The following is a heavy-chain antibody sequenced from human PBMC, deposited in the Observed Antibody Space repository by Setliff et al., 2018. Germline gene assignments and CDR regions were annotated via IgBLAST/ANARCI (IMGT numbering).Heavy chain of an antibody. CDR2: IYSGDRST. CDR1: GFTFTDYA. CDR3: AKPRVELRWGFES. Sequence: PGGSLRLPCAASGFTFTDYAMSWVRQAPGKGLEWVSTIYSGDRSTFYTDSVKGRFIIDRDSSKNTLYMQMNSLRAEDTAVYYCAKPRVELRWGFESWGQGTLVTVSS. J-gene: IGHJ4*02. V-gene: IGHV3-23*03. D-gene: IGHD1-7*01.